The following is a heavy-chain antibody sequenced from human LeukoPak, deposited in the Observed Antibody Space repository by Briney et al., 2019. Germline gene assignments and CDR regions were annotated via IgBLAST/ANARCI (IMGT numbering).Heavy chain of an antibody. J-gene: IGHJ4*02. Sequence: PSETLSLTCTVSGGSISSYYWSWIRQPPGKGLEWIGYIYYSGSTNYNPSLKSRVTISVDTSKNQFFLKLSSVTAADTAVYYCARARTSWYRIDNWGQGTLVTVSS. CDR2: IYYSGST. D-gene: IGHD6-13*01. CDR1: GGSISSYY. CDR3: ARARTSWYRIDN. V-gene: IGHV4-59*01.